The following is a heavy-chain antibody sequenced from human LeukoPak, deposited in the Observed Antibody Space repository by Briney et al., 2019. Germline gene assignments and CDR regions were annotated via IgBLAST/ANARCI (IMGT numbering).Heavy chain of an antibody. CDR1: GFTFSDYY. Sequence: GGSLRLSCAASGFTFSDYYMSWIRQAPGKGLEWVSYISSSGSTIYYADPVKGRFTISRDNAKNSLYLQMNSLRAEDTAVYYCARDEREKSHYANYWGQGTLVTVSS. J-gene: IGHJ4*02. CDR2: ISSSGSTI. D-gene: IGHD2-8*01. V-gene: IGHV3-11*01. CDR3: ARDEREKSHYANY.